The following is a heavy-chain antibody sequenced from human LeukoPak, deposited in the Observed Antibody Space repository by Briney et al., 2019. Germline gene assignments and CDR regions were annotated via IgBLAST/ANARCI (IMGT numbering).Heavy chain of an antibody. J-gene: IGHJ4*02. Sequence: LRLSCAASGFTFSSYSMNWVRQPPGKGLEWIGEINHSGSTNYNPSLKSRVTISVDTSKNQFSLKLSSVTAADTAVYYCASRGGDYWGQGTLVTVSS. CDR3: ASRGGDY. V-gene: IGHV4-34*01. D-gene: IGHD3-16*01. CDR1: GFTFSSYS. CDR2: INHSGST.